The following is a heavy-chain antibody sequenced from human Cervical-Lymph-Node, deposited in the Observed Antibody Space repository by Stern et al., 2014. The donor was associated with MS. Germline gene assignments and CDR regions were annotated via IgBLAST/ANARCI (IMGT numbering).Heavy chain of an antibody. CDR2: AFYAGST. D-gene: IGHD4-17*01. J-gene: IGHJ3*01. Sequence: QVQLQESGPGLVKPSEALSLTCTDAGASVNNGDHYWNWLRQSPGKGLAWIAYAFYAGSTGYNPSLKSRATISVDTSKNLFSLNLRSVTAADTAVYYCVSQEHGDYGPFDVWGQGTMVTVSS. V-gene: IGHV4-61*08. CDR1: GASVNNGDHY. CDR3: VSQEHGDYGPFDV.